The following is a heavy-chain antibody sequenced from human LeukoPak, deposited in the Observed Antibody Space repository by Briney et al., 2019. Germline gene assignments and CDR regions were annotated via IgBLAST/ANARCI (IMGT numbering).Heavy chain of an antibody. Sequence: SETLSLTCAVYGGSFSGYYWSWLRQPPGKGLEWIGEINHSGSTNYNPSLKSRVTISVDTSKNQFSLKLSSVTAADTAVYYCAKLSGYSSGWYQGPNYYMDVWGKGTTVTVSS. D-gene: IGHD6-19*01. J-gene: IGHJ6*03. CDR1: GGSFSGYY. V-gene: IGHV4-34*01. CDR2: INHSGST. CDR3: AKLSGYSSGWYQGPNYYMDV.